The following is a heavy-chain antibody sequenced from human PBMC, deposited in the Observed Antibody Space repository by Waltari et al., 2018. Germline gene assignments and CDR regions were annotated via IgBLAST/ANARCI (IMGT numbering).Heavy chain of an antibody. CDR1: GYSISSGYY. D-gene: IGHD6-13*01. CDR2: IYHSGRT. V-gene: IGHV4-38-2*02. CDR3: ARDPEAAEFPYNWFDP. Sequence: QVQLQESGPGLVKPSETLSLTCAVSGYSISSGYYWGWIRQPPGKGLEWIGSIYHSGRTYYNPSLKSRVTISVDTSKNQFSLKLSSVTAADTAVYYCARDPEAAEFPYNWFDPWGQGTLVTVSS. J-gene: IGHJ5*02.